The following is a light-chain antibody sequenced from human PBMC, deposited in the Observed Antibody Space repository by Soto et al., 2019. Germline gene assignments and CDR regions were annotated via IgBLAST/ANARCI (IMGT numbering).Light chain of an antibody. CDR1: QSVSSN. V-gene: IGKV3-15*01. CDR2: GAS. Sequence: EIVMTQSPATLPVSPGERATLSCRASQSVSSNLAWYQQKPGQAPRFLIYGASTRATGIPARFSGSGSGTEFTLTISSLQSEDFAVCYCQQYDNWPLTFGGGTKVEIK. CDR3: QQYDNWPLT. J-gene: IGKJ4*01.